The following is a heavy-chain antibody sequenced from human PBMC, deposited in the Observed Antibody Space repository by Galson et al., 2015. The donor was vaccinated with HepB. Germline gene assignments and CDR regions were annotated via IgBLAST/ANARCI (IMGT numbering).Heavy chain of an antibody. Sequence: TLSLTCSVSGASISSGSYYWNWIRQPAGEGLEWIGRIYASGNTNYNPSLKSRVTMSLDTSKNQFSLRLSSVTAADTAVYYCARENLDVVVTIADAFDMWGRGTMVTVSS. CDR2: IYASGNT. J-gene: IGHJ3*02. D-gene: IGHD2-15*01. CDR3: ARENLDVVVTIADAFDM. V-gene: IGHV4-61*02. CDR1: GASISSGSYY.